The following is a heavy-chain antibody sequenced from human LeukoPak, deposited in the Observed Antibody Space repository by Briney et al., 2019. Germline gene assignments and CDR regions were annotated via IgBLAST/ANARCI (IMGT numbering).Heavy chain of an antibody. V-gene: IGHV3-23*01. CDR2: ITISGGGGNT. J-gene: IGHJ6*02. D-gene: IGHD4-17*01. CDR1: GFAFSSYA. Sequence: GGSLRLSCAASGFAFSSYAMSWVRKGPGKGLEWVSTITISGGGGNTYSADSVRGRFAISRDNSKNTLFLQMNGLRAEDTAVYYCAKHAYGDSRPRYGMDVWGQGTTVTVSS. CDR3: AKHAYGDSRPRYGMDV.